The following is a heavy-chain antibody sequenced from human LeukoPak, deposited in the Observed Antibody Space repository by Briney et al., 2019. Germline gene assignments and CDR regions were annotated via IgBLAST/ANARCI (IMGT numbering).Heavy chain of an antibody. J-gene: IGHJ4*02. D-gene: IGHD3-3*01. Sequence: PGGSLRLSCAASGFTFSSYSMNWVRQAPGKGLEWVSSISSSSSYIYYADSVKGRFTISRDNAKNSLYLQMNSLRAEDTAVYYCARGPRDYDFWSGYDGPDYWGQGTLVTVSS. CDR1: GFTFSSYS. V-gene: IGHV3-21*01. CDR2: ISSSSSYI. CDR3: ARGPRDYDFWSGYDGPDY.